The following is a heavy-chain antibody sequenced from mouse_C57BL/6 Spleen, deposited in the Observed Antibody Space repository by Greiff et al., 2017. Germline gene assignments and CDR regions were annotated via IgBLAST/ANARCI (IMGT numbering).Heavy chain of an antibody. Sequence: VQLVESGPELVKPGASVKISCKASGYSFTSYYIHWVKQRPGQGLEWIGWIYPGSGNTKYNEKFKGKATLTADTSSSTAYMQLSSLTSEDSAVYYCARSRGDWYFDVWGTGTTVTVSS. CDR1: GYSFTSYY. V-gene: IGHV1-66*01. J-gene: IGHJ1*03. CDR3: ARSRGDWYFDV. CDR2: IYPGSGNT.